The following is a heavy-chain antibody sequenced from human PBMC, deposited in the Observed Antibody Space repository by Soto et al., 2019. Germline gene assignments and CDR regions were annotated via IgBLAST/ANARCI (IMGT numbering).Heavy chain of an antibody. CDR3: ARDNHRFHIGGNYYYILDV. D-gene: IGHD3-10*01. Sequence: VQLEQSGPEVKKPGSSVKVSCKASGGTFSTSALSWVRQAPGQGLEWMGGIMPVFPTPDYAQKFQGRVTITADEPRRTAYLELGDLTSDETAVYSCARDNHRFHIGGNYYYILDVWGQGTEVTVSS. CDR2: IMPVFPTP. V-gene: IGHV1-69*12. CDR1: GGTFSTSA. J-gene: IGHJ6*02.